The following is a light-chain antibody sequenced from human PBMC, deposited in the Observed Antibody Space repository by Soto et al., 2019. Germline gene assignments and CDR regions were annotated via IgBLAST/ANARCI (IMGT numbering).Light chain of an antibody. CDR3: SSYTSSSTLLYV. CDR2: DVS. CDR1: SSDVGGYNY. J-gene: IGLJ1*01. Sequence: QSALTQPASVSGSPGQSITISCTGTSSDVGGYNYVSWYQQHPGKAPKLIIYDVSNRPSGVSNRFSGSKSGNTASLTISGLQAEDEDEYYCSSYTSSSTLLYVFGTGTKLTVL. V-gene: IGLV2-14*01.